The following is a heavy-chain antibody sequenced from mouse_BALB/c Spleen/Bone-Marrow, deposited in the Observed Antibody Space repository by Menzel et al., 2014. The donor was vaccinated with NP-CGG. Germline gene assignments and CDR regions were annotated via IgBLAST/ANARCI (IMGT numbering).Heavy chain of an antibody. CDR1: GFTFTGYW. D-gene: IGHD2-1*01. V-gene: IGHV1S81*02. CDR2: INPSNGRT. J-gene: IGHJ4*01. Sequence: VQLVESGDELVKPGASVKLSCMASGFTFTGYWIHWVKQRPGQGPEWIGEINPSNGRTNYNERFKSKATLTEDKSSSTAYMQLSSLTSEDSAVYYCARDGNYRYAMDYWGQGTSVTVSS. CDR3: ARDGNYRYAMDY.